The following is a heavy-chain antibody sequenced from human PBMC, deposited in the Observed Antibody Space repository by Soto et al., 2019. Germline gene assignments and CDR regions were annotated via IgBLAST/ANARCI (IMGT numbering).Heavy chain of an antibody. V-gene: IGHV4-39*02. D-gene: IGHD3-9*01. CDR3: ARESSHSDYDILTGYYTWVHY. CDR2: IYYSGST. Sequence: SETLSLTCTVSGGSISSSSYYWGWIRQPPGKGLELIGSIYYSGSTYYNPSLKSRVTISVDTSKNQFSLKLSSVTAADTAVYYCARESSHSDYDILTGYYTWVHYWGPTTLLPVSS. J-gene: IGHJ4*01. CDR1: GGSISSSSYY.